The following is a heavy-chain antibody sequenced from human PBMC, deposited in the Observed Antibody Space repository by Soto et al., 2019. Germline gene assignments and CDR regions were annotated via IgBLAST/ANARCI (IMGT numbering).Heavy chain of an antibody. CDR2: IYYSGST. CDR3: ASQIPYGSGSYR. Sequence: SXTLSLTCTVSGGSISSSSYYWGWIRQPPGKGLEWIGSIYYSGSTYYNPSLKSRVTISVDTSKNQFSLKLSSVTAADTAVYYCASQIPYGSGSYRWGQGTLVTVSS. D-gene: IGHD3-10*01. J-gene: IGHJ4*02. V-gene: IGHV4-39*01. CDR1: GGSISSSSYY.